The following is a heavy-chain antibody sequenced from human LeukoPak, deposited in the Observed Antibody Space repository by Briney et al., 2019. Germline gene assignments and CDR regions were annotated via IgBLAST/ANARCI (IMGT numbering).Heavy chain of an antibody. D-gene: IGHD5-18*01. Sequence: SETLSLTCAVYGGSLNGHYWSWIRQSPGKGLEWIGEGNDGGGTNYNPSLKSRVTISVDTSKNQFSLKLSSVTAADTAVYYCARDPDTAGGGIDYWGQGTLVTVSS. J-gene: IGHJ4*02. CDR3: ARDPDTAGGGIDY. CDR1: GGSLNGHY. V-gene: IGHV4-34*01. CDR2: GNDGGGT.